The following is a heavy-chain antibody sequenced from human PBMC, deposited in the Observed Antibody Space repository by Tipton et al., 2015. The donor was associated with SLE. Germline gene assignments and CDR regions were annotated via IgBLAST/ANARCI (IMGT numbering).Heavy chain of an antibody. J-gene: IGHJ6*02. CDR2: IHYTGGT. D-gene: IGHD3-3*01. Sequence: GLVKPSETLSLTCTVSGGSLSSYYWSWIRQPPGKGLEWIGYIHYTGGTNYKSSLRSRITISVDTSKNQFSLKLSSVTAADTAVYYCATSGGWSGLYGMDVWGQGTTVTVSS. CDR3: ATSGGWSGLYGMDV. V-gene: IGHV4-59*12. CDR1: GGSLSSYY.